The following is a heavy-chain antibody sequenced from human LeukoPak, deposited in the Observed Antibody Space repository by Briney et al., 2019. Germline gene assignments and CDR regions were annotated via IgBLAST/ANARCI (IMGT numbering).Heavy chain of an antibody. Sequence: VDSVKVSCKVSGYTLTELSMHWVRQAPGKGLEWMGGFDPEDGETIYAQKFQGRVTMTEDTSTDTAYMELSSLRSEDTAVYYCATVERRGGYYFDYWGQGTLVTVSS. J-gene: IGHJ4*02. CDR2: FDPEDGET. CDR3: ATVERRGGYYFDY. CDR1: GYTLTELS. D-gene: IGHD1-1*01. V-gene: IGHV1-24*01.